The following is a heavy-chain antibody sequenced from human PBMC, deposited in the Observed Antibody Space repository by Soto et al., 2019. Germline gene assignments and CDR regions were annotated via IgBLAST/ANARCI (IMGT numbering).Heavy chain of an antibody. CDR1: GYTFTSYD. D-gene: IGHD4-17*01. CDR3: ARDVYGDEYYFDY. Sequence: ASVKVSCKGSGYTFTSYDINWVRQATGQGLEWMGWMNPNSGNTGYAQKFQGRVTMTRNTSISTAYMELSSLRSDDTAVYYCARDVYGDEYYFDYWGQGTLVTVSS. J-gene: IGHJ4*02. V-gene: IGHV1-8*01. CDR2: MNPNSGNT.